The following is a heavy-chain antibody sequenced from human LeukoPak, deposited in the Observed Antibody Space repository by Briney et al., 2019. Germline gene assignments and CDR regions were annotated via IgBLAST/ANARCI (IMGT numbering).Heavy chain of an antibody. CDR2: IYHSGST. CDR1: GYSISSGYY. CDR3: ARVYSSSWYVYFDY. V-gene: IGHV4-38-2*02. Sequence: SETLSLTCTVSGYSISSGYYWGWIRQPPGKGLEWIGSIYHSGSTYYNPSLKSRVTISVDTSKNQFSLKLSSVTAADTAVYYCARVYSSSWYVYFDYWGQGTPVTVSS. J-gene: IGHJ4*02. D-gene: IGHD6-13*01.